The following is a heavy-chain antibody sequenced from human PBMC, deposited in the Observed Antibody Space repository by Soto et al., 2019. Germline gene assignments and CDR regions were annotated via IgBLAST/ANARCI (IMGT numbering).Heavy chain of an antibody. D-gene: IGHD3-10*01. J-gene: IGHJ5*02. CDR3: ASTLWFGEFIAANWFDP. V-gene: IGHV4-30-4*01. CDR1: GGSISSGDYY. CDR2: IYSSGST. Sequence: QVQLQESGPGLVKPSQTLSLTCTVSGGSISSGDYYWSWIRQPPGKGLEWIGYIYSSGSTYYNPSLNSRVTISVDTSKNQFSLKLSSVTAADTAVYYCASTLWFGEFIAANWFDPWGQGTLVTVSS.